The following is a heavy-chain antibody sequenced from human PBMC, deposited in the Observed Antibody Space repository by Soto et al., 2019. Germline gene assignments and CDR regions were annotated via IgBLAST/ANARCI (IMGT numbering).Heavy chain of an antibody. J-gene: IGHJ6*02. CDR3: AKGGYCSGGSCNYYYGMDV. D-gene: IGHD2-15*01. CDR2: ISYDGSNK. Sequence: GGSLRLSYAASGFTFGSYGVHWVRQAPGKGLEWVAVISYDGSNKYYADSVKGRFTTSRDNSKNTLYLQMNSLRAEDTAVYYCAKGGYCSGGSCNYYYGMDVWGQGTTVTVSS. V-gene: IGHV3-30*18. CDR1: GFTFGSYG.